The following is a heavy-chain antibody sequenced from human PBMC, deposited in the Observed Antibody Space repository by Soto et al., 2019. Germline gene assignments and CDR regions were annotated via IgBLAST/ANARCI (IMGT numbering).Heavy chain of an antibody. D-gene: IGHD6-13*01. V-gene: IGHV1-18*01. CDR3: ARDDRAAAAGTTYYFDY. CDR1: GYVFTSYG. CDR2: ISPYDGNT. Sequence: HVQLVQSEAEVKKPGASVKVSCKASGYVFTSYGLSWVRQAPGQGLEWMAWISPYDGNTHYAQNLQGRVTVTTDTSTGTAYMELRSLRSDDTAVYFCARDDRAAAAGTTYYFDYWGQGTLVTVSS. J-gene: IGHJ4*02.